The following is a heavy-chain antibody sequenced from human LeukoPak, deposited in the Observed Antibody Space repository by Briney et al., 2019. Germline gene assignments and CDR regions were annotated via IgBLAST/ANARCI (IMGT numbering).Heavy chain of an antibody. J-gene: IGHJ3*02. Sequence: KSRVTISVDTSKNQFSLKLSSVTAADTAVYYCARVSTTTVSRSAFDIWGQGTMVTVSS. CDR3: ARVSTTTVSRSAFDI. D-gene: IGHD4-17*01. V-gene: IGHV4-59*01.